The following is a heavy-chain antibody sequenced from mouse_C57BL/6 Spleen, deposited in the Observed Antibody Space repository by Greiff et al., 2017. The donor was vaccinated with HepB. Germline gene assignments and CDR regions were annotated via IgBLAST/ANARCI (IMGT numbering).Heavy chain of an antibody. D-gene: IGHD2-2*01. CDR1: GFNFTDYY. CDR2: IDPEDGDT. J-gene: IGHJ3*01. CDR3: TNYGYAWFAY. Sequence: VQLQQSGAELVRPGASVKLSCTASGFNFTDYYMHWVKQRPEQGLEWIGRIDPEDGDTEYAPKFQGKATMTADTSSNTAYLQLSSLTSEDTAVYYCTNYGYAWFAYWGQGTLVTVSA. V-gene: IGHV14-1*01.